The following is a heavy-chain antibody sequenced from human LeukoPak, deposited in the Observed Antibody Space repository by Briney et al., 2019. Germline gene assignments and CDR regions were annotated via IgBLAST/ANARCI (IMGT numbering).Heavy chain of an antibody. CDR3: ARADRLHGGPYLIGP. CDR2: IDPNSGGT. J-gene: IGHJ5*02. V-gene: IGHV1-2*02. Sequence: ASVKVSCKTSGYIFTDYYMHWVRQAPGQGLEWMGWIDPNSGGTSSAQKFQGRLTMTRDTSITTVYMEVRWLTADDTAIYYCARADRLHGGPYLIGPWGLGTLVTVSS. D-gene: IGHD2-21*01. CDR1: GYIFTDYY.